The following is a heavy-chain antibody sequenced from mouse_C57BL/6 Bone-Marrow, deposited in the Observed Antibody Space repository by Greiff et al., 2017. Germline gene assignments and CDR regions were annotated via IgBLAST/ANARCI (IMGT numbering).Heavy chain of an antibody. Sequence: QVHVKQSGAELVRPGASVTLSCKASGYTFTDYEMHWVKQTPVHGLEWIGAIDPETGGTAYNQKFKGKAILTADKSSSTAYMELRSLTSADSAVYYCTVTAVVATNFDYWGQGTTLTVSS. CDR3: TVTAVVATNFDY. D-gene: IGHD1-1*01. CDR1: GYTFTDYE. J-gene: IGHJ2*01. CDR2: IDPETGGT. V-gene: IGHV1-15*01.